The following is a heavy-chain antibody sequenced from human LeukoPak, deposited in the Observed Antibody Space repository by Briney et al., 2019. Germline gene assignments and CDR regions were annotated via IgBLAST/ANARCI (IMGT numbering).Heavy chain of an antibody. D-gene: IGHD6-19*01. CDR1: GGSFSGYY. CDR2: IYYSGST. Sequence: SETLSLTCAVYGGSFSGYYWSWIRQPPGKGLEWIGSIYYSGSTYYNPSLKSRVTISVDTSKNQFSLKLSSVTAADTAVYYCARDHYSSGWLYFDYWGQGTLVTVSS. J-gene: IGHJ4*02. CDR3: ARDHYSSGWLYFDY. V-gene: IGHV4-34*01.